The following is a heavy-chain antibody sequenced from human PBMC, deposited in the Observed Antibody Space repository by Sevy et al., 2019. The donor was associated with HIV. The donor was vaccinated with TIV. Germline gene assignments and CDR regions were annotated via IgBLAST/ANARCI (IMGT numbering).Heavy chain of an antibody. J-gene: IGHJ3*02. V-gene: IGHV4-59*08. CDR1: GGSINSDH. Sequence: SETLSLTCTVSGGSINSDHWNWIRQPPGKGLEWIGYVYYTGGTNYNPSLKNRVTISVDRAKNQFSLKLTSVTAADTAVYYCARRNDFDIWGQGTMVTVSS. CDR3: ARRNDFDI. CDR2: VYYTGGT.